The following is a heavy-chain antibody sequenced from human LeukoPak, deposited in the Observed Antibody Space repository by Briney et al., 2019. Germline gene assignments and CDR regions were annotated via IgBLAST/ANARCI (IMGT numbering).Heavy chain of an antibody. Sequence: GASVKVSCKASGDNFNNSVISWVRQAPGHGLQWMGGIVPIFGTTNYAQSFQGRLTITTDGSTSTAYMELTSLTSDDTAVYYCARVGPHVIVGAPFDYWGQGTLVTVSS. V-gene: IGHV1-69*05. D-gene: IGHD1-26*01. J-gene: IGHJ4*02. CDR3: ARVGPHVIVGAPFDY. CDR1: GDNFNNSV. CDR2: IVPIFGTT.